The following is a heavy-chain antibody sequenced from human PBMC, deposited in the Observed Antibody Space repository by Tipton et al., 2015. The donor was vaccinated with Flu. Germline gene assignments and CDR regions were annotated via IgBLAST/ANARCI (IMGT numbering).Heavy chain of an antibody. D-gene: IGHD2-2*01. J-gene: IGHJ6*02. V-gene: IGHV6-1*01. CDR1: GDSVSSNSAA. CDR2: TYYRSKWYN. CDR3: ARGTGYCSSTSCFHGMDV. Sequence: GLVKPSQTLSLTCAISGDSVSSNSAAWNWIRQSPSRGLEWLGRTYYRSKWYNDYAVSVKSRITINPDTSKNQFSLQLNSVTPEDTAVYYCARGTGYCSSTSCFHGMDVWGQGPTVTVSS.